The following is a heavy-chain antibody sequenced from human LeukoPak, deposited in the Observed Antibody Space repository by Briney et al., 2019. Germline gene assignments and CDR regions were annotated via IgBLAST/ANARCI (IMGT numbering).Heavy chain of an antibody. J-gene: IGHJ6*02. D-gene: IGHD6-13*01. CDR3: ARGAGYSSSWYWGDYYYGMDV. CDR2: IIPIFGTA. Sequence: ASVTVSCKASGGTFSSYAISWVRQAPGQGLEWMGGIIPIFGTANYAQKFQGRVTITADESTSTAYMELSSLGSEDTAVYYCARGAGYSSSWYWGDYYYGMDVWGQGTTVTVSS. CDR1: GGTFSSYA. V-gene: IGHV1-69*13.